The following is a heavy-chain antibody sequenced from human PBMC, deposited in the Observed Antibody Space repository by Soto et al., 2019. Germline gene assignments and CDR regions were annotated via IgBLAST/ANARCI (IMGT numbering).Heavy chain of an antibody. CDR1: GFTFSTYA. CDR2: ISGSGGST. CDR3: ARLGYLAAPAY. J-gene: IGHJ4*02. Sequence: EVQLLESGGGLVQPGGSLRLSCAASGFTFSTYAMNWVRQAPGKGLEWVSTISGSGGSTYYADSVKGRFTISRDNSKNTLYLQMNSLRAEDTAVYYCARLGYLAAPAYWGQGTLVTVSS. D-gene: IGHD6-6*01. V-gene: IGHV3-23*01.